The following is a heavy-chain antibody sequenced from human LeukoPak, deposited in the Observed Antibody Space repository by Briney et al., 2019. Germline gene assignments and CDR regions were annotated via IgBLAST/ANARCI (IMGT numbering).Heavy chain of an antibody. CDR3: AKEGIVGATAYYFDY. J-gene: IGHJ4*02. CDR2: ISGSGAST. CDR1: EFTFSSYA. Sequence: GGSLRLSCVASEFTFSSYAMSWVRQAPGKGLEWVSAISGSGASTYYADSVKGRFTISSDNSKNTLYLQMNSLRAEDTAVYYCAKEGIVGATAYYFDYWGQGTLVTVSS. V-gene: IGHV3-23*01. D-gene: IGHD1-26*01.